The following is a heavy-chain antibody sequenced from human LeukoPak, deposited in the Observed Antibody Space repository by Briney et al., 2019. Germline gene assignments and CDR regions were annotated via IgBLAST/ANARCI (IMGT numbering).Heavy chain of an antibody. J-gene: IGHJ4*02. CDR2: IIPIFGIA. Sequence: SVTVSCKASAGTFSSYAISWVRQAPGQGLEWMGRIIPIFGIANYAQKLQGRVTITADKSTSTAYMELSSLRSEDTAVYYCARGSPTGTEWYFDYWGQGTLVTVSS. V-gene: IGHV1-69*04. D-gene: IGHD1-14*01. CDR3: ARGSPTGTEWYFDY. CDR1: AGTFSSYA.